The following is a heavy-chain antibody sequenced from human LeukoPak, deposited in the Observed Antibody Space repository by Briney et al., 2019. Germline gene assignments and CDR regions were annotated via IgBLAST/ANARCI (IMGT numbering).Heavy chain of an antibody. CDR3: ATIHDSSGYYQQFDY. CDR2: FDPGDGET. Sequence: GASVKVSCKVSGYTLTELSMHWVRQAPGKGLEWMGGFDPGDGETIYAQKFQGRVTMTEDTSTDTAYMELSSLRSEDTAVYYCATIHDSSGYYQQFDYWGQGTLVTVSS. J-gene: IGHJ4*02. CDR1: GYTLTELS. V-gene: IGHV1-24*01. D-gene: IGHD3-22*01.